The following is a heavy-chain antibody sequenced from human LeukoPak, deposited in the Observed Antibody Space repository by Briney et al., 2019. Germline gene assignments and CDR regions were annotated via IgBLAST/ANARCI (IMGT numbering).Heavy chain of an antibody. CDR1: GFTFSDYY. V-gene: IGHV3-11*04. Sequence: GGSLRLSCAASGFTFSDYYMSWIRQAPGKGLEWVSYISSSGSTIYYADSVKDRFTISRDNAKNSLYLQMNSLRAEDTAVYYCARAASWFTMVRGEYNWFDPWGQGTLVTVSS. D-gene: IGHD3-10*01. CDR3: ARAASWFTMVRGEYNWFDP. CDR2: ISSSGSTI. J-gene: IGHJ5*02.